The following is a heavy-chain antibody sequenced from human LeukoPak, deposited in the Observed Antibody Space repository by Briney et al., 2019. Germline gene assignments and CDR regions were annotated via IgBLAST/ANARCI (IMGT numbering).Heavy chain of an antibody. D-gene: IGHD6-13*01. CDR1: GFTFNSYG. V-gene: IGHV3-30*02. CDR2: IRYDGGNK. J-gene: IGHJ4*02. CDR3: ARDIEAAGLFLDY. Sequence: GGSLRLSCAPSGFTFNSYGMHWVRQTPGKGLEWVAFIRYDGGNKYYADSVKGRFTISRDNSKNTLSLQMNSLRAEDTAVYYCARDIEAAGLFLDYWGQGTLVTVSS.